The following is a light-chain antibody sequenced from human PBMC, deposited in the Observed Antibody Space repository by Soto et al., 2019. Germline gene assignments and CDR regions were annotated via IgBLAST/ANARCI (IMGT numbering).Light chain of an antibody. Sequence: DIQMTQSPSSLSASVGDRVTITCRASQSISSYLNWYQQKPGKAPKLLIYAASSLQSGVPSRFSGSGSGTDFTLTISSPQPEDFATYYCQQSYSTLFTFGGGTKVDIK. CDR3: QQSYSTLFT. CDR1: QSISSY. J-gene: IGKJ4*01. V-gene: IGKV1-39*01. CDR2: AAS.